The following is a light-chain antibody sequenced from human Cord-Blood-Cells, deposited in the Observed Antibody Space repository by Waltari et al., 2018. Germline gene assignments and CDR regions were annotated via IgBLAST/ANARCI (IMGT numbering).Light chain of an antibody. J-gene: IGLJ3*02. Sequence: QSALTQPASVSGSPGQSITISCTGNSSHAGGYNCVFWYQQLPGKAPKLMIYDASKRPSGVSTRFSGSKSGNTASLTISELQAEDEADYYCSSYTSSSTWVFGGGTKLTVL. CDR3: SSYTSSSTWV. CDR1: SSHAGGYNC. CDR2: DAS. V-gene: IGLV2-14*01.